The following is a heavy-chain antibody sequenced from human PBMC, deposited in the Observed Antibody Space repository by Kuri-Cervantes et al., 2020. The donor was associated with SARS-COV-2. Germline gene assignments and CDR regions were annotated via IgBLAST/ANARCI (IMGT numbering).Heavy chain of an antibody. J-gene: IGHJ1*01. V-gene: IGHV3-53*01. D-gene: IGHD2-15*01. Sequence: GESLKISCAASGFIVSSSYMSWVRQAPGKGLEWVSIIYAGGGTYYADSVKGQFTISRDISKNTVLLQMNSLRAEDTAVYYCAKWGGYCSGGSCSLPFQHWGQGTLVTVSS. CDR2: IYAGGGT. CDR3: AKWGGYCSGGSCSLPFQH. CDR1: GFIVSSSY.